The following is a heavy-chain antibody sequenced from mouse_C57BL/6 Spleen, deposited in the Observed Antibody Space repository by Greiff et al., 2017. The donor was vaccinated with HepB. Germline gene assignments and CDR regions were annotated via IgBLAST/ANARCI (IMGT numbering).Heavy chain of an antibody. D-gene: IGHD1-1*01. CDR3: ARKGTTVVGYFDD. CDR2: IYPGDGDT. J-gene: IGHJ2*01. V-gene: IGHV1-80*01. CDR1: GYAFSSYW. Sequence: VQLQQSGAELVKPGASVKISCKASGYAFSSYWMNWVKQRPGKGLEWIGQIYPGDGDTNYNGKFKGKATLTADKSSSTAYMQLSSLTSEDSAVYFCARKGTTVVGYFDDWGQGTTLTVSS.